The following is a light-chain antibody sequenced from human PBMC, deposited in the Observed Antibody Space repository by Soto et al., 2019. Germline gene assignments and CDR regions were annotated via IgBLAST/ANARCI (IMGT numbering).Light chain of an antibody. CDR2: DAS. CDR1: QNINRW. J-gene: IGKJ4*01. CDR3: QQFSSYPLT. Sequence: EIQMRQCPSTLSASVGDRVTITCRASQNINRWLAWYQQKPGKAPMLLIYDASTLQSGAPSRFSGSGSGTDFTLTISSLQPEDFAVHYCQQFSSYPLTFGGGTKVDI. V-gene: IGKV1-5*01.